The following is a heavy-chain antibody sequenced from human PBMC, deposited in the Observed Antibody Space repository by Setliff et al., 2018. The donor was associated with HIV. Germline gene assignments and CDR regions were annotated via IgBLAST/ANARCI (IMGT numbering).Heavy chain of an antibody. CDR3: ARPLLRTNPVYGILGTWFDS. V-gene: IGHV3-7*03. Sequence: GGSLRLSCAASRFSFSTSWMTWVRQAPGKGLEWIANINEDGNKKYHAGFVWGRFTISRDNAKNSLYLQMNSLRAEDTAVYYCARPLLRTNPVYGILGTWFDSWGRGTLVTVSS. CDR1: RFSFSTSW. J-gene: IGHJ5*01. D-gene: IGHD2-8*01. CDR2: INEDGNKK.